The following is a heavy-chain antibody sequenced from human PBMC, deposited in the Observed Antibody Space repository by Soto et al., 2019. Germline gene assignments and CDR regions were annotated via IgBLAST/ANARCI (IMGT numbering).Heavy chain of an antibody. CDR2: INADNGGT. V-gene: IGHV1-3*01. Sequence: APVQVSCNPAGYGFSSYVLHWEHQAPGQGLERMGWINADNGGTKYSQKFQDRVTITRDTSASIAYMEVSSLRSEDTAVYYCARGTGSDLRVEPANMDYWGQGTLVTV. D-gene: IGHD2-15*01. CDR1: GYGFSSYV. CDR3: ARGTGSDLRVEPANMDY. J-gene: IGHJ4*02.